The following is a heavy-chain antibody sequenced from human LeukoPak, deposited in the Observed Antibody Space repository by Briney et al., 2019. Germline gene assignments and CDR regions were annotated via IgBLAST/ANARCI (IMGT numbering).Heavy chain of an antibody. V-gene: IGHV4-30-4*08. CDR1: GGSISSGDYY. CDR2: IYYSGST. D-gene: IGHD3-10*01. Sequence: SQTLSLTCTVSGGSISSGDYYWSWIRQPPGKGLEWIGYIYYSGSTYYNPSLKSRVTISVDTSKNQFSLKLSSVTAADTAVYYCAREGIYSPFEERSFDYWGQGTLVTVSS. CDR3: AREGIYSPFEERSFDY. J-gene: IGHJ4*02.